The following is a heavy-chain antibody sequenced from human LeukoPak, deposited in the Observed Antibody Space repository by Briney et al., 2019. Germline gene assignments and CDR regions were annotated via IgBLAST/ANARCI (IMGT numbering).Heavy chain of an antibody. Sequence: GESLKISCTGSGYSFANYWNGWVRQTPGKGLEWMGIIYPLDFDTRYSPSFQGQVTISADKSIDTAYLQWNTLRASDSALYYCAMGRSSGYSGHYFAFWGQGTRVTVSS. J-gene: IGHJ4*02. CDR2: IYPLDFDT. D-gene: IGHD3-22*01. CDR1: GYSFANYW. CDR3: AMGRSSGYSGHYFAF. V-gene: IGHV5-51*01.